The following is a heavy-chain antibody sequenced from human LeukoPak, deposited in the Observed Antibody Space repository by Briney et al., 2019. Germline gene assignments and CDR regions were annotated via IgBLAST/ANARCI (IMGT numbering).Heavy chain of an antibody. CDR1: GGSISSYY. Sequence: SETLSLTCTVSGGSISSYYWGWIRQPPGKGLEWIGYIYYSGSTNYNPSLKSRVTISVDTSKNQFSLKLSSVTAADTAVYYCARTYSYGDYYYYGMDVWGQGTTVTVSS. CDR2: IYYSGST. J-gene: IGHJ6*02. D-gene: IGHD4-17*01. CDR3: ARTYSYGDYYYYGMDV. V-gene: IGHV4-59*01.